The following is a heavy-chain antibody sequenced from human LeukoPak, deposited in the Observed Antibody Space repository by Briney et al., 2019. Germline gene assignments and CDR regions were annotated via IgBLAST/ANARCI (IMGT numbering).Heavy chain of an antibody. CDR3: ARAGGNRDALYYYYYYMDV. V-gene: IGHV1-8*02. CDR1: GYTFTSYD. D-gene: IGHD3-10*01. J-gene: IGHJ6*03. Sequence: ASVKVSCKASGYTFTSYDINWVRQATGQGLEWMGWMNPNSGNTGYAQKFQGRVSMTRNTSINTAYMELSSLTSEDTAVYYCARAGGNRDALYYYYYYMDVWGKGTTVTVSS. CDR2: MNPNSGNT.